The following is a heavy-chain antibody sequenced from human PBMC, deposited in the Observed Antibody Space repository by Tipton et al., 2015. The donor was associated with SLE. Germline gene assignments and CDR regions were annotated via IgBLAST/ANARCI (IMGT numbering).Heavy chain of an antibody. J-gene: IGHJ4*02. D-gene: IGHD6-19*01. V-gene: IGHV3-7*01. CDR2: IKQDGSEK. Sequence: GSLRLSCAASGFTFSSYWMSWVRQAPGKGLEWVANIKQDGSEKYYVDSMKGRFTISRDNAKNSLYLQMNSLRAEDTAVYYCARLVALAGYYFDYWGQGTLVTVSS. CDR1: GFTFSSYW. CDR3: ARLVALAGYYFDY.